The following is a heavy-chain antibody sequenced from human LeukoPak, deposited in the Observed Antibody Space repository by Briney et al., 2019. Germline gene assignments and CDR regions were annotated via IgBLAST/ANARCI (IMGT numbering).Heavy chain of an antibody. CDR1: GFTFSSYS. CDR3: ARGGSYCTRTPWDY. V-gene: IGHV3-48*01. Sequence: GGSLRLSCAASGFTFSSYSMNWVRQAPGKGLEWVSYISSSSSTIYYADSVKGRFTISRDNAKNSLYLQMNSLRAEDTAVYYCARGGSYCTRTPWDYWGQGTLVTVSS. D-gene: IGHD1-26*01. J-gene: IGHJ4*02. CDR2: ISSSSSTI.